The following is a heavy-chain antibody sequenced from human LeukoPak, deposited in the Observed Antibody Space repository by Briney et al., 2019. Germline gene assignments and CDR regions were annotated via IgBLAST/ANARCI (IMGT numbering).Heavy chain of an antibody. CDR1: GGSISSSSYY. J-gene: IGHJ4*02. CDR3: ARGGYQLLKGAFDY. Sequence: RPSETLSLTCTISGGSISSSSYYWGWIRQPPVKGLEWIGSIYYSGSTYYNPSLKRRVTISVDTSKNQFSLKLSSVTAADTAVYYCARGGYQLLKGAFDYWGQGTLVTVSS. CDR2: IYYSGST. V-gene: IGHV4-39*07. D-gene: IGHD2-2*01.